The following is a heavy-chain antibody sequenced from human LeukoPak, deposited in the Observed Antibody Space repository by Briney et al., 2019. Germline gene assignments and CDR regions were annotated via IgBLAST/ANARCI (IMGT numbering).Heavy chain of an antibody. CDR3: STDPRLLIY. J-gene: IGHJ4*01. D-gene: IGHD2-8*01. CDR2: IKPDGSEK. CDR1: GFTFSSYW. Sequence: GGSLRLSCAASGFTFSSYWMSWVRQTPGKGLEWVANIKPDGSEKYYVDSVKGRFTISRDNAKNSLYLQMNSLRPDDTALYYCSTDPRLLIYWGHGTLVTVSS. V-gene: IGHV3-7*03.